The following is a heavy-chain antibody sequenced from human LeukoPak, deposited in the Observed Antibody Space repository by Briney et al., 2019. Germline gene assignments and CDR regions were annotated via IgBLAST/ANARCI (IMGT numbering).Heavy chain of an antibody. CDR3: ASFSSSWDGFDY. Sequence: SETLSLTCTVAGGSIRSSSYYWGWLRQPPGKGLERIGSIYYTGSTYYNPSLKSRVTISVDTSKSQFSLKLSSVTAADTAVYYCASFSSSWDGFDYWGQGTLVTVSS. J-gene: IGHJ4*02. V-gene: IGHV4-39*01. D-gene: IGHD6-13*01. CDR2: IYYTGST. CDR1: GGSIRSSSYY.